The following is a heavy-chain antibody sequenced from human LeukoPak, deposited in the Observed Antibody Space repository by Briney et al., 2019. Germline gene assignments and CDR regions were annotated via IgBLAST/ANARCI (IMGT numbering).Heavy chain of an antibody. CDR2: IYYSGST. CDR1: GGSISSYY. CDR3: ARTGSSWYKYFDY. D-gene: IGHD6-13*01. Sequence: SETLSLTCTVSGGSISSYYWSWIRQPPGKGLEWIGYIYYSGSTNYNPSPKSRVTIPVDTSKNQFSLKLSSVTAADTAVYYCARTGSSWYKYFDYWGQGTLVTVSS. V-gene: IGHV4-59*01. J-gene: IGHJ4*02.